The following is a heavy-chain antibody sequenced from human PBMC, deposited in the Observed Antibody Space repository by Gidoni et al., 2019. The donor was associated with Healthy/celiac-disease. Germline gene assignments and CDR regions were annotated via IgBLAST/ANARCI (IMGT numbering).Heavy chain of an antibody. J-gene: IGHJ4*02. Sequence: LQLQESGPGLVKPSATLSLTFTVSGGSISSSSYYWGWIRQPPGKGLECIGSIYYSGRPYYNPSIKSRVTISVDTSKNQFCLKLSSVTAADTAVYYCARSFWGGWYYWGQGTLVTVSS. CDR3: ARSFWGGWYY. D-gene: IGHD6-19*01. CDR1: GGSISSSSYY. CDR2: IYYSGRP. V-gene: IGHV4-39*01.